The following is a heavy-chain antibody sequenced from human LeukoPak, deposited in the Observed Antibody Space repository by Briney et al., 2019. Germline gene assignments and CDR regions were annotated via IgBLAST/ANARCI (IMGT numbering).Heavy chain of an antibody. CDR3: ARDRRYGYYFDY. J-gene: IGHJ4*02. CDR1: GFTFSSYG. Sequence: GGSLRLSCAASGFTFSSYGMSWVRQAPGKGLEWVSAISGSGGSTYYADSVKGRFTIPRDNSKNSLYLQMNSLRAEDTAVYYCARDRRYGYYFDYWGQGILVTVSS. V-gene: IGHV3-23*01. CDR2: ISGSGGST. D-gene: IGHD5-18*01.